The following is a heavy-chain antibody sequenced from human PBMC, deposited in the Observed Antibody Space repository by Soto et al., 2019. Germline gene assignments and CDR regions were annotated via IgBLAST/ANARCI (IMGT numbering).Heavy chain of an antibody. J-gene: IGHJ4*02. V-gene: IGHV1-46*03. CDR2: INPSGGST. Sequence: QVQLVQSGAEVKKPGASVKVSCKASGYTFTSYYMHWVRQAPGQGLEWMGIINPSGGSTSYAQEFQGRVTMTMDTSTSTVYMELSSLRSEDTAVYYCARVNQVVAVAGRFQSLDYWGQGTLVTVSS. D-gene: IGHD6-19*01. CDR1: GYTFTSYY. CDR3: ARVNQVVAVAGRFQSLDY.